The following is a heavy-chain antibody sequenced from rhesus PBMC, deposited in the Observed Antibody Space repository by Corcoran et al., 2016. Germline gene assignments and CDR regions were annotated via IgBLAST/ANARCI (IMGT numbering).Heavy chain of an antibody. CDR3: APSDCSGTVCYYFDY. V-gene: IGHV4S12*01. J-gene: IGHJ4*01. CDR2: ILITMGNT. D-gene: IGHD2-39*02. CDR1: GGSIRGGYYY. Sequence: HVKLQVSGPGLVQPFETLSLTCAVSGGSIRGGYYYWSWLRQPPGTGLEWIGGILITMGNTNYNPSLKSRVTISKDTARNQFSLKLSSVTAADTAVYYCAPSDCSGTVCYYFDYWGQGVLVTVSS.